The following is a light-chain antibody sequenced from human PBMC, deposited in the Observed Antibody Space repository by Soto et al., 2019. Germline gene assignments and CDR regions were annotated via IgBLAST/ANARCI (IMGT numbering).Light chain of an antibody. Sequence: QSALTQPASVSGSPGQSITISCTGTSSDVGSYNLVSWYQQHPGKAPKLMIYEDTERPSGVSNRFSGSKSGNTASLTISGLQAEDEADYYCSSYAGSTTYVVFGGGTKLPVL. V-gene: IGLV2-23*01. J-gene: IGLJ2*01. CDR1: SSDVGSYNL. CDR3: SSYAGSTTYVV. CDR2: EDT.